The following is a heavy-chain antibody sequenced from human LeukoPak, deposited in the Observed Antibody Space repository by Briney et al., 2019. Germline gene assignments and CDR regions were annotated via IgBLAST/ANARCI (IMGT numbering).Heavy chain of an antibody. CDR2: IIPIFGTA. V-gene: IGHV1-69*06. Sequence: SVKVSCKASGGTFSSYAISWVRQAPGQGLEWMGGIIPIFGTANYAQKFQGRVTITADKSTSTAYMELSSLRSDDTAVYYCARIDGSYYEYYFGYWGQGTLVTVSS. CDR3: ARIDGSYYEYYFGY. D-gene: IGHD1-26*01. J-gene: IGHJ4*02. CDR1: GGTFSSYA.